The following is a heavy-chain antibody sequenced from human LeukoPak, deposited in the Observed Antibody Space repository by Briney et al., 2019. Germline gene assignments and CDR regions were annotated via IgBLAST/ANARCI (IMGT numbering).Heavy chain of an antibody. D-gene: IGHD3-10*01. CDR3: ARVQDQGEDYFDY. CDR2: IYHSGST. J-gene: IGHJ4*02. V-gene: IGHV4-38-2*02. CDR1: GYSISSGYY. Sequence: SETLSLTCTVSGYSISSGYYWGWIRQPPGKGLEWIGSIYHSGSTYYNPSLKSRVTISVDTSKNQFSLKLSSVTAADTAVYYCARVQDQGEDYFDYWGQGTLVTVSS.